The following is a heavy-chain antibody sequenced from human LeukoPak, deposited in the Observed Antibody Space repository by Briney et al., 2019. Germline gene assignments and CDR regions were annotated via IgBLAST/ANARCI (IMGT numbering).Heavy chain of an antibody. V-gene: IGHV4-4*07. D-gene: IGHD3-22*01. J-gene: IGHJ3*02. CDR1: GGSISSYY. CDR3: ARDGSQPSYYYDRSGYQPSDAFDI. CDR2: IYTSGST. Sequence: PSETLSLTCTVSGGSISSYYWSGIRQPAGKGLEWMGRIYTSGSTNHNPSLKRRVTMSVDTSKNQFSLKLSSVTAADTAVYYCARDGSQPSYYYDRSGYQPSDAFDIWGQGTMVTVSS.